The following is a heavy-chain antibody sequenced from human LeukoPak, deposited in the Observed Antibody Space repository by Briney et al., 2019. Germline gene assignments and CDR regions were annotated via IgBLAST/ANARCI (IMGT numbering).Heavy chain of an antibody. CDR2: IYDSGIT. CDR1: GDTISSSDYY. D-gene: IGHD5-18*01. V-gene: IGHV4-39*02. CDR3: ARDPTYSYGPTDPGY. J-gene: IGHJ4*02. Sequence: SETLSLTCTVSGDTISSSDYYWGWIRQPPGKGLEWIASIYDSGITYYNPSLRSRVTISIDTSKNQFSLKLSSVTAADTAVYYCARDPTYSYGPTDPGYWGQGTLVTVSS.